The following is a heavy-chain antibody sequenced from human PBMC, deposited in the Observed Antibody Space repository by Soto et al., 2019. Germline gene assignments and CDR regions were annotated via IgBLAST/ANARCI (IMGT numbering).Heavy chain of an antibody. J-gene: IGHJ4*02. CDR1: GVTFSSYT. CDR2: IIPILGIA. Sequence: QVQLVQSGAEVKKPGSSVKVSCKASGVTFSSYTISWVRQAPGHGLEWMGRIIPILGIANYAKKFQGRVTITADKSTSTAYMELSSLRAEDTAVYYCATRRGDGYNDYWGQGTLVTVSS. D-gene: IGHD3-10*01. CDR3: ATRRGDGYNDY. V-gene: IGHV1-69*02.